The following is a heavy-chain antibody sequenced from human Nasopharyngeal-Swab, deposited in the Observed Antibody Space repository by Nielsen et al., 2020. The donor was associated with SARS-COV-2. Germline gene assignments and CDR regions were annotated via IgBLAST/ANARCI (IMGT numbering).Heavy chain of an antibody. CDR3: ATGYDRGKIGY. D-gene: IGHD3-22*01. J-gene: IGHJ1*01. V-gene: IGHV4-34*01. Sequence: WIRQPPGKGLEWIGETTHSEGTNYNPSLKSRVTISEDASKNQFSLRLNFVTAADTAVYYCATGYDRGKIGYWGQGILVTVSS. CDR2: TTHSEGT.